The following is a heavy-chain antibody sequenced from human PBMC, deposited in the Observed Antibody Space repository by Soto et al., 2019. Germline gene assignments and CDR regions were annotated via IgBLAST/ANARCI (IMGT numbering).Heavy chain of an antibody. D-gene: IGHD6-13*01. Sequence: GGPLRLSCAASGFTFRSFTMNWVRQAPGKGLEWVSTMSSNSAYIYYTDALRGRFTISRDNAKNSLHLQMNSLRAEDTAVYYCTRDASRDSSARGWFDPWGPGTLVTVSS. CDR2: MSSNSAYI. CDR1: GFTFRSFT. V-gene: IGHV3-21*01. CDR3: TRDASRDSSARGWFDP. J-gene: IGHJ5*02.